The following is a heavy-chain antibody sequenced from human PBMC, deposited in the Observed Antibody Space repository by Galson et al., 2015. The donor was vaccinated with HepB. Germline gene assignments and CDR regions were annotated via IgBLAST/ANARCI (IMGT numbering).Heavy chain of an antibody. J-gene: IGHJ6*02. CDR2: ISASGGST. V-gene: IGHV3-23*01. Sequence: SLRLSCAASGFTFNTYGMNWVRQAPGKGLAWVSGISASGGSTFYADSVKGRFTISRDNSKNTLYLQMNTLRAEDTAVYYCVKGLYIMAAWGQGTTVTVSS. CDR3: VKGLYIMAA. CDR1: GFTFNTYG. D-gene: IGHD4-11*01.